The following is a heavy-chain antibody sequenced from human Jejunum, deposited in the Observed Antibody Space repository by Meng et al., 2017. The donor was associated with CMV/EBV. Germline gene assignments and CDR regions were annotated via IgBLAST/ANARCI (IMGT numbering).Heavy chain of an antibody. Sequence: YDMGWIHQAPGKELEWVSAIGGSGGSTYYEESVKGRFTISRDNSKNTLYLQMNSLRAEDTAVYYCAKPRPLYGDYAYYYYGMDVWGQGTTVTVSS. D-gene: IGHD4-17*01. CDR1: YD. V-gene: IGHV3-23*01. CDR3: AKPRPLYGDYAYYYYGMDV. J-gene: IGHJ6*02. CDR2: IGGSGGST.